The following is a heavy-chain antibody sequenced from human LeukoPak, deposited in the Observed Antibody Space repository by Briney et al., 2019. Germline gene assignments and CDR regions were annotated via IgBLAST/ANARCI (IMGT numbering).Heavy chain of an antibody. CDR3: ARDVKLWELEDKYYYYGMDV. Sequence: ASVKVSCKASGYIFIGYYMHWVRQAPGQGLEWMGWINPNSGGTNYAQKFQGRVTMTRDTSISTAYMELSRLRSDDTAVYYCARDVKLWELEDKYYYYGMDVWGQGTTVTVSS. CDR1: GYIFIGYY. J-gene: IGHJ6*02. D-gene: IGHD1-26*01. V-gene: IGHV1-2*02. CDR2: INPNSGGT.